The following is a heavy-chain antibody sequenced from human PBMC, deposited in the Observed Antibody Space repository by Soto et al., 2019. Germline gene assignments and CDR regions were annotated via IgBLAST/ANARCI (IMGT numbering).Heavy chain of an antibody. CDR2: IYYSGST. CDR1: GGSISSYY. J-gene: IGHJ6*03. D-gene: IGHD2-15*01. V-gene: IGHV4-59*01. Sequence: QVQLQESGPGLVKPSETLSLTCTVSGGSISSYYWSWIRQPPGKGLEWIGYIYYSGSTNYSPSLKSRVTISVDTSKNQFSLKLSSVTAADTAVYYCARGRTVVAARYYYMDVWGKGTTVTVSS. CDR3: ARGRTVVAARYYYMDV.